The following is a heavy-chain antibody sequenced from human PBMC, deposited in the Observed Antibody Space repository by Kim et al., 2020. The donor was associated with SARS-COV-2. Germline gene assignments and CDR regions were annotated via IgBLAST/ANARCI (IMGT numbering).Heavy chain of an antibody. V-gene: IGHV4-59*01. D-gene: IGHD4-4*01. CDR3: ARVPLLVTRYYYGMDV. CDR2: IYYSGST. J-gene: IGHJ6*02. Sequence: SETLSLTCTVSGGSISSYYWSWIRQPPRKGLEWIGYIYYSGSTNYNPSLKSRVTISVDTSKNQFSLKLSSVTAADTAVYYCARVPLLVTRYYYGMDVWGQGTTVTVSS. CDR1: GGSISSYY.